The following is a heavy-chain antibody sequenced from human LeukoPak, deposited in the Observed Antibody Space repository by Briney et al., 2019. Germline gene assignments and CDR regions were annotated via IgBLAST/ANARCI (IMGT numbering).Heavy chain of an antibody. Sequence: LSETLSHTRSVSGGSISSLYWTWLRQPPGKGLEWIGYIYYTGSTKNDPSLKRRVSISVDTSKNQFSLKLSSVTAADTAVYYCASALYSRTHFDYWGQGALFPVSS. D-gene: IGHD6-13*01. CDR2: IYYTGST. V-gene: IGHV4-59*11. CDR3: ASALYSRTHFDY. CDR1: GGSISSLY. J-gene: IGHJ4*02.